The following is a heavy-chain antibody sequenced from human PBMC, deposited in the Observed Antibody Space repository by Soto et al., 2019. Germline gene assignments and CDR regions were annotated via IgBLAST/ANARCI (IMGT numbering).Heavy chain of an antibody. D-gene: IGHD3-3*01. V-gene: IGHV1-8*01. J-gene: IGHJ5*02. Sequence: GASVKVSCKASGYTFTSYDINWVRQATGQGLEWMGWMNPNSGNIGYAQKFQGRVTMTRNTSISTAYMELSSLRSEDTAVYYCARGITIFGVVDPGGQGTLVTVSS. CDR1: GYTFTSYD. CDR2: MNPNSGNI. CDR3: ARGITIFGVVDP.